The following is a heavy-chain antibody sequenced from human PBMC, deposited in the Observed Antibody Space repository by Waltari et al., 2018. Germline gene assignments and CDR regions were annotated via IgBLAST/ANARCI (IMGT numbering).Heavy chain of an antibody. D-gene: IGHD1-7*01. CDR2: INSNTGGA. J-gene: IGHJ3*02. CDR3: AREALGGTKAFDM. V-gene: IGHV1-2*02. CDR1: GYTFTAYY. Sequence: QIQIMQSGAEVKKPGASVKVSCQASGYTFTAYYIHWARQAPGQGLEWMGWINSNTGGAYCAQSFQGRVTVTRDTSISTVYMELSGLTSDDTAVYYCAREALGGTKAFDMWGQGT.